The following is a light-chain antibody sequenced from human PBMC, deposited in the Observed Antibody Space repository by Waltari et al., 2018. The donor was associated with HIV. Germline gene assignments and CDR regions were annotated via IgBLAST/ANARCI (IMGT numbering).Light chain of an antibody. V-gene: IGKV2-24*01. Sequence: DIVLTQTPLSLPVTLGQPASISCRSSQTLVHDDGRTYWSWLHQRPGQPPRLLIYKVSDRFSGVPDRFSGSGAKTEFTLKITSVEADDVGVFYCLQTSQFPYTFGQGTNLEI. CDR1: QTLVHDDGRTY. CDR2: KVS. CDR3: LQTSQFPYT. J-gene: IGKJ2*01.